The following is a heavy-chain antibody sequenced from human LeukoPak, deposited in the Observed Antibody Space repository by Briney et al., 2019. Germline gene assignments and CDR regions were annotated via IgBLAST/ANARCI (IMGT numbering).Heavy chain of an antibody. V-gene: IGHV3-23*01. Sequence: PGRSLRLSCAASGFTFSSYAMSWVRQAPGKGLEWVSAISGSGGSTYYADSVKGRFTISRDNSKNTLYLQMNSLRAEDTAVYYCASGGYYYDSSGCFDYWGQGTLVTVSS. D-gene: IGHD3-22*01. J-gene: IGHJ4*02. CDR2: ISGSGGST. CDR1: GFTFSSYA. CDR3: ASGGYYYDSSGCFDY.